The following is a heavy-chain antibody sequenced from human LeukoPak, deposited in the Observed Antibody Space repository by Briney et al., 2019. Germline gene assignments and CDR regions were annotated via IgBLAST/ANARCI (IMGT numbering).Heavy chain of an antibody. CDR3: AREIGTGSYYNVYYYGMDV. J-gene: IGHJ6*04. V-gene: IGHV3-30*04. D-gene: IGHD3-10*01. CDR2: ISYDGSNK. Sequence: LPGRSLRLSCAASGFTFSSYAMHWVRQAPGKGLEWVAVISYDGSNKYYADSVKGRFTISRDNSKNMLYLQMNSLRAEDTAVYYCAREIGTGSYYNVYYYGMDVWGKGTTVTVSS. CDR1: GFTFSSYA.